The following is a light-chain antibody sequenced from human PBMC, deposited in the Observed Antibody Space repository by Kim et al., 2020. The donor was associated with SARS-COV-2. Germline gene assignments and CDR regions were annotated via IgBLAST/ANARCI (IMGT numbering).Light chain of an antibody. V-gene: IGKV1-5*01. CDR2: DAS. J-gene: IGKJ4*01. CDR1: QTISSW. CDR3: QRYNGFLVT. Sequence: DIQMTQSPSTLSASVGDRVTITCRASQTISSWLAWYQQKPGKAPKLLIYDASTLESGVPSRFSGSESGTEFTLTISNLQSDDFATYYCQRYNGFLVTFGGGTQVDIK.